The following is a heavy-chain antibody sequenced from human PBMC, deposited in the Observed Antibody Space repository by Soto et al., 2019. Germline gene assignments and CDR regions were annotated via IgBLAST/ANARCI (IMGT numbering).Heavy chain of an antibody. D-gene: IGHD3-9*01. J-gene: IGHJ4*02. CDR3: AKDLRDILTGYRLDY. V-gene: IGHV3-23*01. Sequence: EVQLLESGGGLVQPGGSLRLSCAASGFTFSSYAMSWVRQAPGKGLEWVSAISGSGGSTYYADSVKGRFTISRDDSKNTLYLQMNSLRAEDTAVYYCAKDLRDILTGYRLDYWGQGTLVTVSS. CDR2: ISGSGGST. CDR1: GFTFSSYA.